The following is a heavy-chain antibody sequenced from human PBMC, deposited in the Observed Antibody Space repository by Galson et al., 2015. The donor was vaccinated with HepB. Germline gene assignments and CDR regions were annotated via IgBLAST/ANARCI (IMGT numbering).Heavy chain of an antibody. CDR1: GFTFSSYA. CDR2: ISGSGGST. D-gene: IGHD3-22*01. CDR3: AKTHSHVWYYYDSSGYSGNTFDY. J-gene: IGHJ4*02. V-gene: IGHV3-23*01. Sequence: SLRLSCAASGFTFSSYAMSWVRQAPGKGLEWVSAISGSGGSTYYADSVKGRFTISRDNSKNTLYLQMNSLRAVDTAVYYCAKTHSHVWYYYDSSGYSGNTFDYWGQGTLVTVSS.